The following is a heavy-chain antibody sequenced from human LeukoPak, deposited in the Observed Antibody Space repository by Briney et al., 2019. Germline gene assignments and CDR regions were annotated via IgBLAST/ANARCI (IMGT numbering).Heavy chain of an antibody. CDR1: GGTFSSYA. Sequence: SVKVSCKASGGTFSSYAISWVRQAPGQGLEWMGGIIPIFGTANYAQKFQGRVTVTADESTSTAYMELSSLRSEDTAVYYCARAPRARGHFDYWGQGTLVTVSS. J-gene: IGHJ4*02. D-gene: IGHD3-10*01. CDR2: IIPIFGTA. CDR3: ARAPRARGHFDY. V-gene: IGHV1-69*01.